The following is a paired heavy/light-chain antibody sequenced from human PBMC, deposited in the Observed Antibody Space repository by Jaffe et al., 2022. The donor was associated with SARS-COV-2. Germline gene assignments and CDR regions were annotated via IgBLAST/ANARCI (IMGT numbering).Heavy chain of an antibody. CDR3: ARGGKRITMVRGVPDYYYGMDV. CDR2: ISSSSSYI. D-gene: IGHD3-10*01. Sequence: EVQLVESGGGLVKPGGSLRLSCAASGFTFSSYSMNWVRQAPGKGLEWVSSISSSSSYIYYADSVKGRFTISRDNAKNSLYLQMNSLRAEDTAVYYCARGGKRITMVRGVPDYYYGMDVWGQGTTVTVSS. CDR1: GFTFSSYS. J-gene: IGHJ6*02. V-gene: IGHV3-21*01.
Light chain of an antibody. CDR3: MQGTHWPPT. Sequence: DVVMTQSPLSLPVTLGQPASISCRSSQSLVYSDGNTYLNWFQQRPGQSPRRLIYKVSNRDSGVPDRFSGSGSGTDFTLKISRVEAEDVGVYYCMQGTHWPPTFGGGTKVEIK. J-gene: IGKJ4*01. CDR1: QSLVYSDGNTY. CDR2: KVS. V-gene: IGKV2-30*01.